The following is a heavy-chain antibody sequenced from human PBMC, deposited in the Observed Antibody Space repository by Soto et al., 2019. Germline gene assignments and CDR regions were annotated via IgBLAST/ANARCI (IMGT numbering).Heavy chain of an antibody. CDR3: ARGLAHVVVTSNFDI. Sequence: SETLSLTCTVSGGSISSGDYYWSWIRQPPGKGLEWIGYIYYSGSTYYNPSLKSRVTISVDTSKNQFSLKLSSVTAADTAVYYCARGLAHVVVTSNFDIWGQGTMVTVSS. V-gene: IGHV4-30-4*01. CDR2: IYYSGST. D-gene: IGHD2-21*02. CDR1: GGSISSGDYY. J-gene: IGHJ3*02.